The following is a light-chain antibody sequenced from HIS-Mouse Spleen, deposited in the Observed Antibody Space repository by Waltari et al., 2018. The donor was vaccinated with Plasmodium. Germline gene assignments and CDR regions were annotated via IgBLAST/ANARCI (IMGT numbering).Light chain of an antibody. CDR2: AAS. CDR1: QSISSY. J-gene: IGKJ1*01. CDR3: QQSYSTWT. V-gene: IGKV1-39*01. Sequence: DIQMTQSPSSLSASVGDRVTITCRASQSISSYLNWYQQKPGKAPKLLIYAASSLQSGVPSRFSGSGSETDFTLTISSLQPEDFATYNCQQSYSTWTLCQGTNVEIK.